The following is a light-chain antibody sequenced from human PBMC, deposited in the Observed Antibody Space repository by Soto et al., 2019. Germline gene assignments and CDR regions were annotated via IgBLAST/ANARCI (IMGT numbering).Light chain of an antibody. CDR2: AVS. CDR3: CSDTSYGPCV. CDR1: SSDFGGYNF. V-gene: IGLV2-14*01. Sequence: QSVLTLPATVSRSPGQSISISCPGTSSDFGGYNFASWYQHRPGRTPRLMIYAVSNRPSGVSNRCSGSKSRTTPSPTISGLQAVDEADYYGCSDTSYGPCVFGTGTKVTV. J-gene: IGLJ1*01.